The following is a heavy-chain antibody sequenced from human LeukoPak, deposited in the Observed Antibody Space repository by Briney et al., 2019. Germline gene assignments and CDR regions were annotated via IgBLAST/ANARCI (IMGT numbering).Heavy chain of an antibody. CDR1: GFTFSNYG. CDR3: AKVSSSSCYGWNDY. Sequence: PGGSLRLSCAASGFTFSNYGMSWVRQAPGKGLQWVSVISHSGVNTYYVDSVKGRFTISRDSSKNTLFLQMNSLRAEGTAVYYCAKVSSSSCYGWNDYWGQGTLVTVSS. CDR2: ISHSGVNT. D-gene: IGHD2-2*01. V-gene: IGHV3-23*01. J-gene: IGHJ4*02.